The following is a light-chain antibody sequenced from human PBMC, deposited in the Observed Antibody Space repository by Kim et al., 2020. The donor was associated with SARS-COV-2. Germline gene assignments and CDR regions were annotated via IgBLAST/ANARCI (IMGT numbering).Light chain of an antibody. Sequence: APGETARITCGGDNIGTKIVYWYQQKPGQAPALVMYYYNARPSGIPERISGSNSGDTATLTFSRVEAGDEADYYCQVWDTSRGHFVFGTGTKVTVL. CDR3: QVWDTSRGHFV. J-gene: IGLJ1*01. V-gene: IGLV3-21*04. CDR1: NIGTKI. CDR2: YYN.